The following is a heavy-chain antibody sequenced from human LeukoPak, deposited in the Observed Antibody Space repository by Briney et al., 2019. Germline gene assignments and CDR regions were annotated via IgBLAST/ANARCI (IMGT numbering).Heavy chain of an antibody. Sequence: PGRSLRLSCAASGFTFSSYGMHWVRQAPGKGLEWVAVIWYDGSNKHYADSVKGRSTISRDNSKNTLYLQMNSLRAEDTAVYYCSTDGSGSAPVDYWGQGTLVTVSS. CDR2: IWYDGSNK. V-gene: IGHV3-33*01. CDR1: GFTFSSYG. J-gene: IGHJ4*02. D-gene: IGHD3-10*01. CDR3: STDGSGSAPVDY.